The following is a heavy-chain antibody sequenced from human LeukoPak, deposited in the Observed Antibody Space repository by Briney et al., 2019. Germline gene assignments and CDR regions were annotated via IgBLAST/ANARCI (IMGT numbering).Heavy chain of an antibody. J-gene: IGHJ4*02. D-gene: IGHD3-10*01. V-gene: IGHV3-7*01. CDR2: IKHDGSEK. CDR1: GSTFSSYA. CDR3: ARRRGSDY. Sequence: GGSLRLSCAASGSTFSSYAMSWVRQAPGKGLEWVANIKHDGSEKYYVDSVKGRFTISRDNAKNSLSLQMNSLRAEDTAVYYCARRRGSDYWGQGTLVTVSS.